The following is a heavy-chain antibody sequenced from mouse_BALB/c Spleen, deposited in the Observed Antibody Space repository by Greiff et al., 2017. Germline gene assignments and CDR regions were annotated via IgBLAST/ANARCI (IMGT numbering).Heavy chain of an antibody. CDR2: ISSGGST. J-gene: IGHJ4*01. CDR1: GFTFSSYA. Sequence: DVKLVESGGGLVKPGGSLKLSCAASGFTFSSYAMSWVRQTPEKRLEWVASISSGGSTYYPASVKGRFTISRDNARNILYLQMSSLRSEDTAMYYCARGGTATLAMDYWGQGTSVTVSS. CDR3: ARGGTATLAMDY. D-gene: IGHD1-2*01. V-gene: IGHV5-6-5*01.